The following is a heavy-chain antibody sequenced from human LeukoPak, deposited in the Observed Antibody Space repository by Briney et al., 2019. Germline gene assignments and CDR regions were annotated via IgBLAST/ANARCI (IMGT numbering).Heavy chain of an antibody. D-gene: IGHD3-22*01. V-gene: IGHV3-15*01. CDR2: IRSRTDGGTT. J-gene: IGHJ4*02. CDR1: GFTFSSYA. Sequence: GGSLRLSCAASGFTFSSYAMSWVRQAPGKGLEWVGRIRSRTDGGTTDYAAPVKGRFTISRDDSKKTLYLQMNSLKTEDTAVYYCAKGFGSYDSSDFDSWGQGTLVTVSS. CDR3: AKGFGSYDSSDFDS.